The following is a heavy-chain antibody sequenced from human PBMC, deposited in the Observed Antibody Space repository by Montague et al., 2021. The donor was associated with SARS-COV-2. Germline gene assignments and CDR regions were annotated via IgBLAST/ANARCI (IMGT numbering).Heavy chain of an antibody. Sequence: SETLSLTCTASSDSINNYYWSWIRQPPGKGPEWIAYVYHTGNTNYNPSLRSRVTVSVDTSKNQVSLNLSSVTAADTAVYYCAKHKWSQRLVAYFDSWGQGTVVSVSS. D-gene: IGHD3-3*01. CDR3: AKHKWSQRLVAYFDS. CDR2: VYHTGNT. V-gene: IGHV4-59*08. J-gene: IGHJ4*01. CDR1: SDSINNYY.